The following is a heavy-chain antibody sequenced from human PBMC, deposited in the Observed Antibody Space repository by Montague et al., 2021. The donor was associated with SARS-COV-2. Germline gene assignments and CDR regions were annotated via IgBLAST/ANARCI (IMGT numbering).Heavy chain of an antibody. CDR2: IYYSGST. D-gene: IGHD6-6*01. CDR3: SRGREYNSSAGFDY. CDR1: GGSISSYY. Sequence: SETLSLTCTVSGGSISSYYWCWIWQPPGKGLEWIGNIYYSGSTNYNPSLKSRVTISVDTSKNQFSLKMSSVTAADTAVYYCSRGREYNSSAGFDYWGQGTLVTVSS. V-gene: IGHV4-59*01. J-gene: IGHJ4*02.